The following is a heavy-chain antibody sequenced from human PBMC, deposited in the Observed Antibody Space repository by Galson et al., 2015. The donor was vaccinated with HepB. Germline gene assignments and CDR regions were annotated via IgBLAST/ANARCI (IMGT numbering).Heavy chain of an antibody. CDR3: VRGPGSAPLRNWFDP. CDR2: ISSNGGST. J-gene: IGHJ5*01. Sequence: SLRLSCAASGFTFRSYAMHWVRQAPGKGLEYVSAISSNGGSTYYADSVKGRFTISRDNSKNTLYLQMSSLRAEDTAVYYSVRGPGSAPLRNWFDPWGQGILVTVSS. CDR1: GFTFRSYA. V-gene: IGHV3-64D*06. D-gene: IGHD3-16*01.